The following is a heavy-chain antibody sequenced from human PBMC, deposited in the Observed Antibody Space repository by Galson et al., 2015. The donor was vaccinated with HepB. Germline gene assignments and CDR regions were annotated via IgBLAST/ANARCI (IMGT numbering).Heavy chain of an antibody. Sequence: ETLSLTCAVYGGSFSGHYLTWIRQAPGTGLQWIGEISPSGSTGYNPSLKSRVSMSVDTSKNQFSLKLSSVTAADTALYYCARGGASRYSSWGQGTLVTVSS. D-gene: IGHD5-12*01. CDR2: ISPSGST. CDR1: GGSFSGHY. V-gene: IGHV4-34*01. CDR3: ARGGASRYSS. J-gene: IGHJ5*02.